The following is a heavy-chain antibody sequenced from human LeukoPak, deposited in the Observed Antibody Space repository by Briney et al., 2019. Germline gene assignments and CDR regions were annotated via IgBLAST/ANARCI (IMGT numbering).Heavy chain of an antibody. J-gene: IGHJ3*02. CDR1: GFTFSSYA. CDR2: ISSSGGST. V-gene: IGHV3-23*01. Sequence: GGSLRLSCAASGFTFSSYAMSWVRQAPGKGLEWVSAISSSGGSTYYADSVKGRFTISRDNSKNTLYLQMNSLRAEDTAVYYCAKDFGGGDIVSRGAFDIWGQGTMVTVSS. CDR3: AKDFGGGDIVSRGAFDI. D-gene: IGHD2-15*01.